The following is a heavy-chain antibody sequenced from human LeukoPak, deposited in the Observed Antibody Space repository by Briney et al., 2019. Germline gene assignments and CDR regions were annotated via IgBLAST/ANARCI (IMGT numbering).Heavy chain of an antibody. J-gene: IGHJ4*02. CDR2: INTNTGNP. CDR1: GYTFTSYA. D-gene: IGHD5-18*01. V-gene: IGHV7-4-1*02. CDR3: ARDKTFRDTASDLGY. Sequence: ASVKVSCKASGYTFTSYAMNWVRQAPGQGLEWMGWINTNTGNPTYAQGFTGRFVFSLDTSVSTAYLQISGLKAEDTAVYYCARDKTFRDTASDLGYWGQGTLVTVSS.